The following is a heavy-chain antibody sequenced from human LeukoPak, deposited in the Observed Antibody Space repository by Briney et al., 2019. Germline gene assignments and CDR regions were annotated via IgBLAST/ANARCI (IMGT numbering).Heavy chain of an antibody. CDR2: ISFSSNYI. D-gene: IGHD3-16*01. V-gene: IGHV3-21*01. Sequence: PGGSLRLSCAASGFTFSSYSMNWVRQAPGKGLEWVSSISFSSNYIYYADSVRGRFTISRDNARNSLYLQMNSLRAEDTAVYYCARGTWGWATGFDYWGQGTLVTVFS. CDR1: GFTFSSYS. J-gene: IGHJ4*02. CDR3: ARGTWGWATGFDY.